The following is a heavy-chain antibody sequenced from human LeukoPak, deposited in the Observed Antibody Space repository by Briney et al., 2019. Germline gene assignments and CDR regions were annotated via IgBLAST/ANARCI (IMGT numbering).Heavy chain of an antibody. CDR3: ATRSRLRYFDWLSY. CDR1: GYTLTELS. D-gene: IGHD3-9*01. CDR2: FDPEDGET. Sequence: ASVKVSCKVSGYTLTELSMHWVRQAPGKGLEWMGGFDPEDGETIYAQRFQGRVTMTEDTSTDTAYMELSSLRSEDTAVYYCATRSRLRYFDWLSYWGQGTLVTVSS. J-gene: IGHJ4*02. V-gene: IGHV1-24*01.